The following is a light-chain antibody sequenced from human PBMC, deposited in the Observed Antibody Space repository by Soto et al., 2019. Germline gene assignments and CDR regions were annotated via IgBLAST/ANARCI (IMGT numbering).Light chain of an antibody. V-gene: IGKV2-28*01. CDR3: QQYNNWPPWT. J-gene: IGKJ1*01. CDR1: QSLLRSDGYNY. Sequence: DIVMTQSPLSLPVTPGEPASISCRSSQSLLRSDGYNYLDWYLQKPGQSPQLLIHLGSNRASGVPDRFTGSGSGTDFTLKITRVEAEDVGIYYCQQYNNWPPWTFGQGTKVDIK. CDR2: LGS.